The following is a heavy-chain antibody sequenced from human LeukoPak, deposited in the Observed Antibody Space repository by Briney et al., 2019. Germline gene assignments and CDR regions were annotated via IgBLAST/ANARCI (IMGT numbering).Heavy chain of an antibody. J-gene: IGHJ4*02. V-gene: IGHV4-31*03. CDR2: IYYSGST. Sequence: SETLSLTCTVSGGSISSGGYSWSWIRQHPGKGLEWIGYIYYSGSTSYNPSLKSRVTISVDTSKNQFSLKLSSVTAADTAVYYCARVPANYDFWSGYYIGWYFDYWGQGTLVTVSS. D-gene: IGHD3-3*01. CDR1: GGSISSGGYS. CDR3: ARVPANYDFWSGYYIGWYFDY.